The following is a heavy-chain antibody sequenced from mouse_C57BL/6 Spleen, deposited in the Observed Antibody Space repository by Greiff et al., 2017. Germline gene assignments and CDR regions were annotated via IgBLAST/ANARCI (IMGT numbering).Heavy chain of an antibody. CDR3: ARPITTVVEEVAY. CDR1: GFNIKHTY. D-gene: IGHD1-1*01. Sequence: EVKLMESVAELVRPGASVKLSCTASGFNIKHTYMHWVKQRPEQGLEWIGRIDPANGNTTYAPKFQGKATITADTSSNTAYLQLSSLTSEDTAIYYCARPITTVVEEVAYWGQGTLVTVSA. J-gene: IGHJ3*01. V-gene: IGHV14-3*01. CDR2: IDPANGNT.